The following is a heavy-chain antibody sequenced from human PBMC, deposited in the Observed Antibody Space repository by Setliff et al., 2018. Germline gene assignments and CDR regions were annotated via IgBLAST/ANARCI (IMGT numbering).Heavy chain of an antibody. CDR3: ARCSSWHGHYPHFNY. D-gene: IGHD6-13*01. Sequence: GGSLRLSCAASGFTFSTYAMSWVRQAPGKGLEWVSVISSDGTSIYYADSVKGRFTISRDNSKNTLYLQMNRLRAEDTAIYYCARCSSWHGHYPHFNYWGQGTLVTVSS. J-gene: IGHJ4*02. CDR1: GFTFSTYA. V-gene: IGHV3-23*03. CDR2: ISSDGTSI.